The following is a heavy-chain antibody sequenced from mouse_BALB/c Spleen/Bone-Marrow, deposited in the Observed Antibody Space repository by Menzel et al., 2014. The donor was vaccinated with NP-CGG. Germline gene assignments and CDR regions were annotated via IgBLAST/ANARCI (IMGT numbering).Heavy chain of an antibody. J-gene: IGHJ3*01. CDR1: GYDFTSYL. CDR3: ARNANWLFTY. D-gene: IGHD4-1*01. CDR2: INPGSGGS. V-gene: IGHV1-54*01. Sequence: QVQLQQSGAEVVRPGTSVKVSCKASGYDFTSYLIEWIKQRPGQGLEWIGVINPGSGGSNYNEKFTGKATLTVDKSSSTAYKQLSSLTSDDSAVYFCARNANWLFTYWGQGTLVTVSA.